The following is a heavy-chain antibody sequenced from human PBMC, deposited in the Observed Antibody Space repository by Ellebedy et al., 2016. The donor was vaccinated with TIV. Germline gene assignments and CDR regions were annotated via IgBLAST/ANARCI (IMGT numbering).Heavy chain of an antibody. D-gene: IGHD3-22*01. J-gene: IGHJ4*02. CDR3: ARGLHYYDSSGYYPNSYYFDY. CDR1: GYTFTSYD. Sequence: ASVKVSCXASGYTFTSYDINWVRQATGQGLEWMGWMNPNSGNTGYAQKFQGRVTMTRNTSISTAYMELSSLRSEDTAVYYCARGLHYYDSSGYYPNSYYFDYWGQGTLVTVSS. V-gene: IGHV1-8*01. CDR2: MNPNSGNT.